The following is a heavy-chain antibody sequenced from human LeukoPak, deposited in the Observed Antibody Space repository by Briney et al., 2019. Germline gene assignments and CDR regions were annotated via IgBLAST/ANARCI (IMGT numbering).Heavy chain of an antibody. CDR3: AGSGNIAARYYYYMDV. CDR2: VSYDGSKK. Sequence: GGSLRLSCAASGFTFSSYGIHWVRQASGKGLEWVAVVSYDGSKKYYADSVKGRFTISRDNSKNTLYLQMNSLRAEDTAVYYCAGSGNIAARYYYYMDVWGKVTTVTVSS. V-gene: IGHV3-30*04. CDR1: GFTFSSYG. J-gene: IGHJ6*03. D-gene: IGHD6-6*01.